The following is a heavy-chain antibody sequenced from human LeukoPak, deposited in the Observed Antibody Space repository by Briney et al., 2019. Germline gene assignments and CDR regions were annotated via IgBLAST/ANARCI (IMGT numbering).Heavy chain of an antibody. CDR2: INHSGST. CDR1: GGSFSGYY. CDR3: ARGPIAVAEFDY. V-gene: IGHV4-34*01. D-gene: IGHD6-19*01. Sequence: PSETLSLTCAVYGGSFSGYYWSWIRQPPGKGLEWIGEINHSGSTNYNPSLKSRVTITVDTSKNQFSLKLSSVTAADTAVYYCARGPIAVAEFDYWGQGTLVTVSS. J-gene: IGHJ4*02.